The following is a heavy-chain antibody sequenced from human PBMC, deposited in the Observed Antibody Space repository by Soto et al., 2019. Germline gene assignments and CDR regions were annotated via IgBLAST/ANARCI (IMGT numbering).Heavy chain of an antibody. Sequence: SETLSLTCAVYGGSFSGYYWSWIRQPPGKGLEWIGEINHSGSTNYNPSLKSRVTISVDTSKNQFSLKLSSVTAADTAVYYCARGGLSRITIFGVAPYYMDVWGKGTTVTVSS. CDR2: INHSGST. CDR1: GGSFSGYY. J-gene: IGHJ6*03. V-gene: IGHV4-34*01. CDR3: ARGGLSRITIFGVAPYYMDV. D-gene: IGHD3-3*01.